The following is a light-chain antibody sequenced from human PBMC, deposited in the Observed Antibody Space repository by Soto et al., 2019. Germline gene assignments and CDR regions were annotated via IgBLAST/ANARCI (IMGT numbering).Light chain of an antibody. CDR3: QYRGIWPPGAT. CDR2: DAS. CDR1: QSINNY. V-gene: IGKV3-11*01. J-gene: IGKJ4*01. Sequence: EIVLTQSPVTLSLSPGERATLSCRASQSINNYLAWYQQKPVQPPRLLIYDASNRATAIPVRFSGSGSGTAFTLSISSLEPEDSAVYYCQYRGIWPPGATFGGGTKVESK.